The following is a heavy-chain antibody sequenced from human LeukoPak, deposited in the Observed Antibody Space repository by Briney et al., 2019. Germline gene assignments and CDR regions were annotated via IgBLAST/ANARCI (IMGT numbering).Heavy chain of an antibody. J-gene: IGHJ4*02. V-gene: IGHV4-59*01. Sequence: SETLSLTCTVSGGYISSYYWSWIRQPPGKGLGWIGYIYYSGSTNNNPSLKSRVTISVDTSKNQFSLKLSSVTAADTAVYSCARGGARGFDYWGQGTLVTVSS. CDR2: IYYSGST. D-gene: IGHD3-10*01. CDR1: GGYISSYY. CDR3: ARGGARGFDY.